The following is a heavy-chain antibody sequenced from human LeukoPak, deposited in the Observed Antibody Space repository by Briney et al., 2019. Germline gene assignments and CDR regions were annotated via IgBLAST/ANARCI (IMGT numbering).Heavy chain of an antibody. Sequence: SQTLSLTCTVSGGSISGGSYYWSWIRQPAGKGLEWIGRIYTSGSTNYNPSLKSRVTISVDTSKNQFSLKLSSVTAADTAVYYGARGLSWSEDAFDIWGQGTMVTVSS. V-gene: IGHV4-61*02. D-gene: IGHD6-13*01. J-gene: IGHJ3*02. CDR3: ARGLSWSEDAFDI. CDR1: GGSISGGSYY. CDR2: IYTSGST.